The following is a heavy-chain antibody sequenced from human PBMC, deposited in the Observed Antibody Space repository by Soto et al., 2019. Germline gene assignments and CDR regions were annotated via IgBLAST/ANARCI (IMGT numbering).Heavy chain of an antibody. CDR1: GFTFSSYA. D-gene: IGHD3-22*01. CDR3: ARVVVVIPPGYYYAMDV. V-gene: IGHV3-64D*06. CDR2: ISSNGGST. J-gene: IGHJ6*02. Sequence: GGSLRLSCSASGFTFSSYAMHWVRQAPGKGLEYVSAISSNGGSTYYADSVKGRFTISRDNSKNTLYLQMSSLRAEDTAVYYCARVVVVIPPGYYYAMDVWGQGTTVTVSS.